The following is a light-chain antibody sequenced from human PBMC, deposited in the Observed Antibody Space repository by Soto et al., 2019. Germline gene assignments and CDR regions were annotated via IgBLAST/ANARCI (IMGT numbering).Light chain of an antibody. Sequence: EVVLTQSPGTVSLSPGERATLSCRASQSVTSNYLAWYKQKPGQAPRLLIYAASSRATGIPDRFSGSGSGTDFTLSISRLEPADFAVYYCQQYGSSITWTFGQGTKVEIK. CDR2: AAS. CDR1: QSVTSNY. V-gene: IGKV3-20*01. J-gene: IGKJ1*01. CDR3: QQYGSSITWT.